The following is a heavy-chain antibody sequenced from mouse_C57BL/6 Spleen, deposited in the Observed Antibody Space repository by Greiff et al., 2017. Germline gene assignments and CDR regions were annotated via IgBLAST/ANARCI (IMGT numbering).Heavy chain of an antibody. Sequence: VQLQQSGPELVKPGASVKISCKASGYTFTDSYMNWVKQSHGKSLEWIGDINPNNGGTSYNQKFKGKATLTVDKSSSTAYMELRSLTSEDSAVYYCARSGYDGYYFDYWGQGTTLTVSS. CDR3: ARSGYDGYYFDY. D-gene: IGHD2-3*01. V-gene: IGHV1-26*01. J-gene: IGHJ2*01. CDR2: INPNNGGT. CDR1: GYTFTDSY.